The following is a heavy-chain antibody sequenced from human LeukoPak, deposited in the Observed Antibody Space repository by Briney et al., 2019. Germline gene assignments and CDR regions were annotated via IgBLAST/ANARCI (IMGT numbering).Heavy chain of an antibody. V-gene: IGHV4-39*01. CDR2: TYYSGST. J-gene: IGHJ6*02. CDR3: ARQYSSSSFFSYYYYGMDV. D-gene: IGHD6-6*01. Sequence: SETLSLTCTVSGGSISSSSYYWGWIRQPPGKGLEWIGSTYYSGSTYYNPSLKSRVTISVDTSKNQFSLKLSSVTAADTAVYYCARQYSSSSFFSYYYYGMDVWGQGTTVTVSS. CDR1: GGSISSSSYY.